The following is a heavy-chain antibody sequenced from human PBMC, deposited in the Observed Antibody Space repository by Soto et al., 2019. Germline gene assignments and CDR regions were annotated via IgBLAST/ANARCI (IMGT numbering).Heavy chain of an antibody. CDR2: IKSKADGGTT. V-gene: IGHV3-15*01. J-gene: IGHJ4*02. CDR1: EFTFANAW. Sequence: GSLRLSCAASEFTFANAWISWVRQAPGKGLEWVGRIKSKADGGTTDYAAPVKGRFTISRDESQNTLYLKMNSLKTEDTAVYYCTSLYYGHWGQGTLVTVSS. D-gene: IGHD4-17*01. CDR3: TSLYYGH.